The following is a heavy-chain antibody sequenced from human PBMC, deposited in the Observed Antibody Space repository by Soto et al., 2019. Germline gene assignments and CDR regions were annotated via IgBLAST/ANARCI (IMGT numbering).Heavy chain of an antibody. Sequence: GGSLRLSCAASGFTFSSYGMHWVRQAPGKGLEWVAVISYDGSNKYYADSVKGRFTISRDNSKNTLYLQMNSLRAEDTAVYYCAKNFGGAPVSVFDYWGQGTLVTVSS. CDR3: AKNFGGAPVSVFDY. V-gene: IGHV3-30*18. CDR1: GFTFSSYG. CDR2: ISYDGSNK. D-gene: IGHD3-3*01. J-gene: IGHJ4*02.